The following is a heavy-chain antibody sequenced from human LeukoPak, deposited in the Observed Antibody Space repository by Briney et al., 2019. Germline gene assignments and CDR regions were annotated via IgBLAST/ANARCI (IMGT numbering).Heavy chain of an antibody. CDR3: GRDALVGYFSYYYMDV. Sequence: SETLSLTCTVYGGSISSHYWTWIRQSPVKGLEWIGDISNSGSTSYNPSLKSRVTISIDTSKNQFSLKLSSVTAADTAVYYCGRDALVGYFSYYYMDVWGKGTTVTVSS. J-gene: IGHJ6*03. V-gene: IGHV4-59*11. D-gene: IGHD2-15*01. CDR1: GGSISSHY. CDR2: ISNSGST.